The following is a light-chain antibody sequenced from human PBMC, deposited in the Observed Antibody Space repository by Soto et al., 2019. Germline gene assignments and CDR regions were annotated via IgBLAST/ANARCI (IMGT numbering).Light chain of an antibody. J-gene: IGKJ2*01. V-gene: IGKV3-20*01. CDR2: GAS. Sequence: EIVLVQSPGTLSLSPGERATLSCRASQSVSNNYLAWYQQKPGQAPRLLIYGASSRATGVPDRFSGSGTGTDFSLTITRLEPEDFAVYYCQQYGVSPLTFTFGQGTKVDIK. CDR1: QSVSNNY. CDR3: QQYGVSPLTFT.